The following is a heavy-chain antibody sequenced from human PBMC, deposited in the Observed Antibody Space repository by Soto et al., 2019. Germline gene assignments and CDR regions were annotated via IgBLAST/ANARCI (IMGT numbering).Heavy chain of an antibody. Sequence: PGESLKISCKGSGYSFTSYWIGWVRQMPGKGLEWMGIIYPGDSDTRYSPSFQGQVTISADKSISTAYLQWSSLKASDTAMYYCARAVPAAIRLYYYYGMDVWGQGTTVTVSS. V-gene: IGHV5-51*01. CDR2: IYPGDSDT. J-gene: IGHJ6*02. CDR3: ARAVPAAIRLYYYYGMDV. D-gene: IGHD2-2*01. CDR1: GYSFTSYW.